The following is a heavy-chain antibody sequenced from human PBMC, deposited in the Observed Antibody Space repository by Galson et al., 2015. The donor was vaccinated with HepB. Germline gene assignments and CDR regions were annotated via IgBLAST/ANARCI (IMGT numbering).Heavy chain of an antibody. Sequence: LRLSCAASAFTFSSYSMNWVRQAPGKGLEWVSYISSGSGTIYYADSVKGRFTISRDNAKNSLYLQMNSLRAEDTAVYYCARWIQLWFGAFDYWGQGTLVTVSS. CDR3: ARWIQLWFGAFDY. CDR2: ISSGSGTI. CDR1: AFTFSSYS. J-gene: IGHJ4*02. D-gene: IGHD5-18*01. V-gene: IGHV3-48*01.